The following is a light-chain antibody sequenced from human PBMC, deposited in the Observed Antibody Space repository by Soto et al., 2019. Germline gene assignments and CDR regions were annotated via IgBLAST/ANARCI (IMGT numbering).Light chain of an antibody. CDR3: QQSYSTPPWT. CDR1: QSISSY. J-gene: IGKJ1*01. CDR2: AAS. Sequence: DVEITHSPCSLAASVGDRVTITCRASQSISSYLNWYQQKPGKAPKLLIYAASSLQSGVPSRFSGSGSGTDFTLTISSLQPEDFATYYCQQSYSTPPWTFGQGTKVDIK. V-gene: IGKV1-39*01.